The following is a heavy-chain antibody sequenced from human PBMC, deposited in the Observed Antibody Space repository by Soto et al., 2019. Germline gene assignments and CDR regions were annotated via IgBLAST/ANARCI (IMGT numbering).Heavy chain of an antibody. CDR2: IYHSGST. CDR3: ARVPGP. J-gene: IGHJ5*02. Sequence: SETLSLTCAVSVGSISSGGYSWSWIRQPPGKGLEWIGYIYHSGSTYYNPSLKSRVTISVDRSKNQFSLKLSSVTAADTAVYYCARVPGPWGQGTLVTVSS. V-gene: IGHV4-30-2*01. CDR1: VGSISSGGYS. D-gene: IGHD7-27*01.